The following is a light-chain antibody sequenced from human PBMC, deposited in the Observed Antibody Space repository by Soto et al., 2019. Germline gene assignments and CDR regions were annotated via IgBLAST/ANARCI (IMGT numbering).Light chain of an antibody. CDR3: QHHHSYSPT. J-gene: IGKJ1*01. V-gene: IGKV1-5*01. Sequence: DIPLPQSPPTLSPSVGDRVTITCRASQSIRYYLAWYQQMPGKAPKLLIYGASSLQSGVPSRFSGSGSGTEFTLTISSLQPDDFATYFCQHHHSYSPTFGQWPKV. CDR1: QSIRYY. CDR2: GAS.